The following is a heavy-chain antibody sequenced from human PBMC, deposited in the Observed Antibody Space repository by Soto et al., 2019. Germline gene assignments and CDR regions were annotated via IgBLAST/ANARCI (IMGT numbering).Heavy chain of an antibody. CDR3: AKEEGYSYGLDY. V-gene: IGHV3-30*18. D-gene: IGHD5-18*01. J-gene: IGHJ4*02. CDR2: ISYDGSNK. CDR1: GFTFSSYG. Sequence: QVQLVESGGGVVQPGRSLRLSCAASGFTFSSYGMHWVRQAPGKGLEWVAVISYDGSNKYYADSVKGRFTISRDNSKNTLYLQMTSLRAEDTVVYYCAKEEGYSYGLDYWGQGTLVTVSS.